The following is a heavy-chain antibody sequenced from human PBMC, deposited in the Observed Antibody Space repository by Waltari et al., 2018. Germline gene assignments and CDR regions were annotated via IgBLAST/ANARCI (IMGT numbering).Heavy chain of an antibody. CDR3: VRGSLNPGFDY. J-gene: IGHJ4*02. CDR2: TNTDGSFT. CDR1: GFTFSSYW. Sequence: EVQLVESGGGLVQPGGSLRLSCAVSGFTFSSYWMHWCRQTPGEGLVWLSRTNTDGSFTNYADSVEGLFTMSRDNAKDTVYLQMNSLRAEDTAIYYCVRGSLNPGFDYWGQGTLVTVSS. V-gene: IGHV3-74*01.